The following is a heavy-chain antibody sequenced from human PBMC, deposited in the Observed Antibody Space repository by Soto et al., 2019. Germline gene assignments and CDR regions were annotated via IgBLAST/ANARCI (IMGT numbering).Heavy chain of an antibody. CDR3: AREGXQQLPPPYYYYYYGMDV. Sequence: GGSLRLSCAASGFTFSSYAMHWVRQAPGKGLEWVAVISYDGSNKYYADSVKGRFTISRDNSKNTLYLQMNSLRAEDTAVYYCAREGXQQLPPPYYYYYYGMDVWGQGTTVTVSS. CDR2: ISYDGSNK. CDR1: GFTFSSYA. V-gene: IGHV3-30-3*01. J-gene: IGHJ6*02. D-gene: IGHD6-13*01.